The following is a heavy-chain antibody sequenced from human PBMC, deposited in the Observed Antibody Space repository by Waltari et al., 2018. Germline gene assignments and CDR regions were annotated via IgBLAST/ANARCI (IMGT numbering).Heavy chain of an antibody. J-gene: IGHJ3*02. Sequence: EVQLLESGGGLVQPGGSLRLSCAASGFTFSSYAMSWVRQAPGKGLEWVSVIYSGSSTYYADSVKGRFTISRDNSKNTLYLQMNSLRAEDTAVYYCAKVNRGADAFDIWGQGTMVTVSS. CDR3: AKVNRGADAFDI. CDR1: GFTFSSYA. CDR2: IYSGSST. D-gene: IGHD3-10*01. V-gene: IGHV3-23*03.